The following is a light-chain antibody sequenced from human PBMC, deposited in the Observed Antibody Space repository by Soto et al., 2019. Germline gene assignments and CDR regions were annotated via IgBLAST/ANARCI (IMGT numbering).Light chain of an antibody. CDR1: QSVSNNY. Sequence: WSQSGRRRISSAGKSAAHCWRAVQSVSNNYLAWYQQKPGQAPRLLIYGASTRATGIPDRFSGSGSGTHFTHSCCTVEPEESAVYHCQQYGSPPTWAFGLGTKVDIK. CDR3: QQYGSPPTWA. CDR2: GAS. J-gene: IGKJ1*01. V-gene: IGKV3-20*01.